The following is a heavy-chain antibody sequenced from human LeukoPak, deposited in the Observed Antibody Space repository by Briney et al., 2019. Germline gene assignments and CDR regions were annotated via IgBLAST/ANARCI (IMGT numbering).Heavy chain of an antibody. CDR3: AQGGSEIYYFYHGMDV. Sequence: GGSLRLSCAASGLSLNSYAIHWVRQAPGKGLEWVTAISYDGSNKHYADSVRGRFTISRDNSKNTLYLQMNSLRSDDTAVYYCAQGGSEIYYFYHGMDVWGRGTTVTVSS. J-gene: IGHJ6*02. D-gene: IGHD3-10*01. CDR2: ISYDGSNK. CDR1: GLSLNSYA. V-gene: IGHV3-30*03.